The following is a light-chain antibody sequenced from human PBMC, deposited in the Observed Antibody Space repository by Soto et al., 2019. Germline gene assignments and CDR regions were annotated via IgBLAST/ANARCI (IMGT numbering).Light chain of an antibody. V-gene: IGLV2-14*03. Sequence: QSALTQPASVSGSPGQSITISCTGTSSDVGGYNYVSWYQQQPDKAPKLMIYDVGNRPSGVSNRFSGSKSGNTASLTISGLQAEDEADYYCTSYTSSSTYVFGTGTKLTVL. CDR1: SSDVGGYNY. CDR3: TSYTSSSTYV. CDR2: DVG. J-gene: IGLJ1*01.